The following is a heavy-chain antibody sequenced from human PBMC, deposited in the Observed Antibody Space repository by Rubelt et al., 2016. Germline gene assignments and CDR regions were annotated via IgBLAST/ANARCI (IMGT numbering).Heavy chain of an antibody. CDR3: AKDLGLRGFDY. J-gene: IGHJ4*02. V-gene: IGHV3-66*01. D-gene: IGHD4-17*01. CDR2: IYSGGST. Sequence: EVQLVESGGGLVQPGGSLRLSCAASGFTVSSNYMSWVRQAPGQGLEWVSVIYSGGSTYYADSVKGRFTISRDKSKNTLYLQVNSLGAEDTALYYCAKDLGLRGFDYWGQGTLITVSS. CDR1: GFTVSSNY.